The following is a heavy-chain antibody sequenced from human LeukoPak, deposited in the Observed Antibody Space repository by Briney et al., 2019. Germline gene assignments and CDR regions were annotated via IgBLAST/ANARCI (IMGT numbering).Heavy chain of an antibody. D-gene: IGHD2-2*02. CDR2: TYYSGSS. V-gene: IGHV4-61*01. Sequence: PSETLSLTCTVSGGSVSRGSYYWSWIRQPPGKGLEWIGYTYYSGSSNYNPSLTSRVTISLDTSKNQFSLKLRSVTAADTAVFDCASLYCSRTSCYMDPWGQGTLVTVSS. CDR1: GGSVSRGSYY. CDR3: ASLYCSRTSCYMDP. J-gene: IGHJ5*02.